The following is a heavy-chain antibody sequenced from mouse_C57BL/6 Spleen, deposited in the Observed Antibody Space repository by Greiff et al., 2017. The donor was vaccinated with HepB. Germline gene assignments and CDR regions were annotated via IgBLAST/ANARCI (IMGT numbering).Heavy chain of an antibody. J-gene: IGHJ3*01. CDR1: GYTFTSYW. Sequence: QVHVKQPGAELVMPGASVKLSCKASGYTFTSYWMHWVKQRPGQGLEWIGEIDPSDSYTNYNQKFKGKSTLTVDKSSSTAYMQLSSLTSEDSAVYYCARGKLPFAYWGQGTLVTVSA. CDR2: IDPSDSYT. V-gene: IGHV1-69*01. CDR3: ARGKLPFAY.